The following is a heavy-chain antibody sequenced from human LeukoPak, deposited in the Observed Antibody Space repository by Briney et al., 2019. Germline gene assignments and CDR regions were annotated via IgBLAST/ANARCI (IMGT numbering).Heavy chain of an antibody. J-gene: IGHJ6*03. V-gene: IGHV3-53*01. Sequence: GGSLRLSCAASGFTVSSNYMSWVRQTAGKGLEWVSLIYSGGSTYYSDSVKGRFTISRDNSKNTLYLQMNSLRAEDTAVYYCARDVGYSTLGYYFYYMDVWGKGTTVTVSS. CDR2: IYSGGST. CDR1: GFTVSSNY. D-gene: IGHD2-15*01. CDR3: ARDVGYSTLGYYFYYMDV.